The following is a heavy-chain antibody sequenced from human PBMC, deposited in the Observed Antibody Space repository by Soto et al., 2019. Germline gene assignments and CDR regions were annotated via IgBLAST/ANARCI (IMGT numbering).Heavy chain of an antibody. V-gene: IGHV4-59*08. CDR3: ARHTLEWLWGFYFDY. Sequence: PSETLSLTCTVSGGSISSYYWSWIRQPPGKGLEWIGYIYYSGSTNYNPSLKSRVTISVDTSKNQFSLKLSSVTAADTAVYYCARHTLEWLWGFYFDYWGQGTLVTVSS. D-gene: IGHD3-3*01. J-gene: IGHJ4*02. CDR1: GGSISSYY. CDR2: IYYSGST.